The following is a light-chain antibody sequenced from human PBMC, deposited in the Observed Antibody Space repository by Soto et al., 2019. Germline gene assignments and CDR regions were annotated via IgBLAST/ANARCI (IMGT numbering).Light chain of an antibody. Sequence: QSVLTQPPSVSGAPGQRVTISCAGSSSNIGAGYDVHWYQQLPGTAPKLLTYGNSNRPSGVPDRFSGSKSGTSASLAITGLQAEDEADYYCQSYDSSLSGSIVFGTGTKVTVL. CDR3: QSYDSSLSGSIV. J-gene: IGLJ1*01. CDR1: SSNIGAGYD. CDR2: GNS. V-gene: IGLV1-40*01.